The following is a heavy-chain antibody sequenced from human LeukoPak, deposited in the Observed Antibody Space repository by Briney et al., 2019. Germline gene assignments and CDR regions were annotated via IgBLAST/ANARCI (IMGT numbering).Heavy chain of an antibody. CDR1: GFTFSSYS. J-gene: IGHJ4*02. V-gene: IGHV3-21*01. CDR2: ISSSSSYI. Sequence: GGSLRLSCAASGFTFSSYSMDWVRQAPGKGLEWVSSISSSSSYIYYADSVKGRFTISRDNAKNSLYLQMNSLRAEDTAVYYCARDLANQLDDYWGQGTLVTVSS. CDR3: ARDLANQLDDY. D-gene: IGHD2-2*01.